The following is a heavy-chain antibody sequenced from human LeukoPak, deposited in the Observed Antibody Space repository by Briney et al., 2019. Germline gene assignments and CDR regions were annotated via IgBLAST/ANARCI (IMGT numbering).Heavy chain of an antibody. CDR1: GGTCSSYA. CDR2: IIPIFGTA. CDR3: ARDSDFDSSGYIQH. J-gene: IGHJ1*01. Sequence: ASVKVSCKASGGTCSSYAISWVRQAPGQGLECMGGIIPIFGTANYAQKFQGRVTITADESTSTAYMELSSLRSEDTAVYYCARDSDFDSSGYIQHWGQGTLVTVSS. D-gene: IGHD3-22*01. V-gene: IGHV1-69*13.